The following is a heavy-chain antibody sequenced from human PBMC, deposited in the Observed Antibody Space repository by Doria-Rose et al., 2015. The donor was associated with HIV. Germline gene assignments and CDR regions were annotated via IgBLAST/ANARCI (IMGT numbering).Heavy chain of an antibody. J-gene: IGHJ1*01. CDR3: ARGEEQWLPRAEYFQH. Sequence: QFQLVQSGAEVKKPGSSVKVSCNASGCTVSSDAIGWVRQAPGQGLAWIGGIIPIFGTANDAQSFQGRVTITADESTSTAYMELSSLRSEDTAVYYCARGEEQWLPRAEYFQHWGQGTLVTVSS. CDR1: GCTVSSDA. CDR2: IIPIFGTA. D-gene: IGHD6-19*01. V-gene: IGHV1-69*12.